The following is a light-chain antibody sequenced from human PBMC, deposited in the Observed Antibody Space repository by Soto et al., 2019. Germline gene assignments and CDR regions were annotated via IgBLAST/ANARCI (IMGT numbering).Light chain of an antibody. V-gene: IGKV3-15*01. Sequence: EIVMAQSPATLSVSPGEAATLSCRASQSVSSNVAWYQQTPGQAPRLLIYGASTRATGIPARFSGSGSGTEFTLTISILQSEDFAVYYWQQYNTWPVFGGGTKVEI. J-gene: IGKJ4*01. CDR2: GAS. CDR3: QQYNTWPV. CDR1: QSVSSN.